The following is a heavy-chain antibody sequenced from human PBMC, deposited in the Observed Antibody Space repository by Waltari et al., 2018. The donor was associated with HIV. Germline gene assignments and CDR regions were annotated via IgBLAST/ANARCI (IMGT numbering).Heavy chain of an antibody. V-gene: IGHV1-18*01. D-gene: IGHD3-3*01. CDR2: ISSYNGHT. Sequence: QVQLVQSGAEVKKPGASVKVSCKASGYPFTSYGISWGRQAPGQGLEWMGWISSYNGHTHNAQKLQGRVTMTTDTSTSTAYMDLRSLRSDNTAFYYCARALWSGYYTPYYFDYWGQGTLVTVSS. J-gene: IGHJ4*02. CDR3: ARALWSGYYTPYYFDY. CDR1: GYPFTSYG.